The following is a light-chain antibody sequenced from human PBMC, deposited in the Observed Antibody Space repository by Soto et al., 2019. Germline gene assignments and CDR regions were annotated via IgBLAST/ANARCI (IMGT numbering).Light chain of an antibody. Sequence: EIVLTQSPGTLSLSPGERATLSCRASQSVSSRSLAWYQQKPGQAPRLLIHGASGRATGIPDRFSGSGSGTDFTLTISRLEPEDFAVYYCQQYGSSPRTFGQGTKVDIK. V-gene: IGKV3-20*01. CDR1: QSVSSRS. CDR3: QQYGSSPRT. J-gene: IGKJ1*01. CDR2: GAS.